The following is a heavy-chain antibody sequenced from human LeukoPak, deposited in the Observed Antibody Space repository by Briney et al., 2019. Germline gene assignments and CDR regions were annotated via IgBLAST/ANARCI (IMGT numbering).Heavy chain of an antibody. J-gene: IGHJ4*02. Sequence: SETLSLTCAVYGGSFSGYYWSWIRQPPGKGLEWIGEINHSGSTNYNPSLKSRVTISVDTSKNQFSLKLSSVTAADTAVYYCARVATIDGEALDYWGQGTLVTVSS. V-gene: IGHV4-34*01. D-gene: IGHD5-12*01. CDR3: ARVATIDGEALDY. CDR2: INHSGST. CDR1: GGSFSGYY.